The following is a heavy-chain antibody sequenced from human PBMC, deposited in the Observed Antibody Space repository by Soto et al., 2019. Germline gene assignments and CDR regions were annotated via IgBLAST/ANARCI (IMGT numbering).Heavy chain of an antibody. CDR3: ARDWTCYGFWIGFGAQGGRYGMDV. CDR1: GGTFTTYA. D-gene: IGHD3-3*01. Sequence: QVQLVQSGGEVKKPGSSVKVSCKASGGTFTTYAITWVRQAPGQGLEWMGGIIPILGTTNYAQRFQGRVTSSADGAASTAGMELHSLRSAETAMYYGARDWTCYGFWIGFGAQGGRYGMDVWGQGTTVTVSS. CDR2: IIPILGTT. V-gene: IGHV1-69*12. J-gene: IGHJ6*02.